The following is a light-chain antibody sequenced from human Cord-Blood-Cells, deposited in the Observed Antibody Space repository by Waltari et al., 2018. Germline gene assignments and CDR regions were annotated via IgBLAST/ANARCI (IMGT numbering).Light chain of an antibody. CDR2: DAS. CDR1: QGISSA. V-gene: IGKV1D-13*01. J-gene: IGKJ5*01. CDR3: QQVNNYPST. Sequence: AIQLTQSPSSPSASVGDRVTITCRAGQGISSALAWYQQQPGKAPKLLIYDASGLESGVPARFSGSGAGTEFTLTISSLRPEEFATYDCQQVNNYPSTCGQGRRREIK.